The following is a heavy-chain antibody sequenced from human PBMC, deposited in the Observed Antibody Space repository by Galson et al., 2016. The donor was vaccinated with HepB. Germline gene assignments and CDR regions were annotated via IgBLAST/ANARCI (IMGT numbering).Heavy chain of an antibody. CDR1: GVTLSRDA. J-gene: IGHJ3*02. Sequence: ALRLPRAAAGVTLSRDAMGWVRQAPGKGLEWVSGTSWNSGSIGYADSVKGRFTISRDNDKNSLHLQMNILRAEDTALYYCARGRGSNWRDAFDIWGRGTMVTVSS. CDR3: ARGRGSNWRDAFDI. V-gene: IGHV3-9*01. D-gene: IGHD6-13*01. CDR2: TSWNSGSI.